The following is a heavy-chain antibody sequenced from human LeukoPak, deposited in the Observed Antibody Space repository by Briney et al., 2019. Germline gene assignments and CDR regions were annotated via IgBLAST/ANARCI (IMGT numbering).Heavy chain of an antibody. D-gene: IGHD6-6*01. CDR3: ARGRQLAEFDY. CDR1: GFPFSAYA. V-gene: IGHV3-23*01. J-gene: IGHJ4*02. CDR2: ISASGDTT. Sequence: GGSLRLSCAASGFPFSAYAMSWVRQAPGKGLEWVSAISASGDTTYYADSVKGRFTISRDNSKNTLYLQMNSLRAEDTAVYYCARGRQLAEFDYWGQGTLVTVSS.